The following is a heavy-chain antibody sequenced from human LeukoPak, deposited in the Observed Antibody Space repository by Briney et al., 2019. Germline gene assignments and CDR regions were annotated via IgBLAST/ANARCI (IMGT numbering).Heavy chain of an antibody. CDR3: ARDIVVVPAGLYYYVMDV. Sequence: GGCLRLSCAASVVTFSSYSMHWVRKAPCKGLEWVVFISYDGSNKYYADSVKGRFTISRDNSKNTLYLQMNSLRTEDTAVYYCARDIVVVPAGLYYYVMDVWGQGTTVTVSS. CDR1: VVTFSSYS. D-gene: IGHD2-2*01. J-gene: IGHJ6*02. V-gene: IGHV3-30-3*01. CDR2: ISYDGSNK.